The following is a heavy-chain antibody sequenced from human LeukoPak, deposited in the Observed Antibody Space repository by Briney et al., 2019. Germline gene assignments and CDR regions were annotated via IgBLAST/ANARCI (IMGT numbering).Heavy chain of an antibody. V-gene: IGHV3-64*01. CDR1: GFTFSSYA. CDR3: ARDRNWNYGFFNFDY. Sequence: GGSLRLSCAASGFTFSSYAMHWVRQAPGKGLEYVSAISSNGGSTYYANSVKGRFTISRDNSKNTLYLQVGSLRAEDMAVYYCARDRNWNYGFFNFDYWGQGTLVTVSS. J-gene: IGHJ4*02. CDR2: ISSNGGST. D-gene: IGHD1-7*01.